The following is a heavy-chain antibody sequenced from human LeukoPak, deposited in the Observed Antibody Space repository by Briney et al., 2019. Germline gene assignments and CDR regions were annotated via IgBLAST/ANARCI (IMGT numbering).Heavy chain of an antibody. CDR1: GFTFSSYA. J-gene: IGHJ6*02. Sequence: PGGSLRLSCAASGFTFSSYAMSWVRQAPGKGLEWVSALSGSGATTYYADSVKGRFTISRDNSQNTLYLQMNSLRAEDTAVYYCARDTAYGMDVRGQGTTVTVSS. V-gene: IGHV3-23*01. CDR2: LSGSGATT. CDR3: ARDTAYGMDV.